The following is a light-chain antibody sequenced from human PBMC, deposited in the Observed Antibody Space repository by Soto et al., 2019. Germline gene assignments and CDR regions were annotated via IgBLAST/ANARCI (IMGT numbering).Light chain of an antibody. CDR1: SXDVGGYNY. J-gene: IGLJ1*01. CDR3: SSYTSSSTYV. Sequence: QSVLTQPASVSGSPGQSITISCTGTSXDVGGYNYVSWYQQHPGKAPKLMIYEVSNRPSGVSNRFSGSKSGNTASLTIPGLQAEDEADYYCSSYTSSSTYVFGTGTKGTVL. V-gene: IGLV2-14*01. CDR2: EVS.